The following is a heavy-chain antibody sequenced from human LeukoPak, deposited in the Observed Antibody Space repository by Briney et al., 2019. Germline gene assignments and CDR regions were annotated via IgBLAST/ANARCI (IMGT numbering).Heavy chain of an antibody. D-gene: IGHD5-18*01. CDR3: ARARRGYSYGQTPFDY. J-gene: IGHJ4*02. CDR1: GGSISSGDYY. Sequence: SETLSLTCTVSGGSISSGDYYWSWIRQPPGKGLEWIGYIYYSGSTYYNPSLKSRVTMSVDTSKNQFSLKLRSVTAADTAVYYCARARRGYSYGQTPFDYWGQGTLVTVSS. V-gene: IGHV4-30-4*08. CDR2: IYYSGST.